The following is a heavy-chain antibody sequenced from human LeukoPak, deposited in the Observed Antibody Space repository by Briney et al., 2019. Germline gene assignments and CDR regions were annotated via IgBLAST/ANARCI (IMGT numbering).Heavy chain of an antibody. Sequence: GASVKVSCKASGYTFTSYYMHWVRQAPGQGLEWMGIINPSGGSTSYAQKFQGRVTMTTDTSTSTAYMELRSLRSDDTAVYYCAREARSVEMATQSPADYWAREPWSPSPQ. D-gene: IGHD5-24*01. J-gene: IGHJ4*02. CDR2: INPSGGST. CDR1: GYTFTSYY. CDR3: AREARSVEMATQSPADY. V-gene: IGHV1-46*01.